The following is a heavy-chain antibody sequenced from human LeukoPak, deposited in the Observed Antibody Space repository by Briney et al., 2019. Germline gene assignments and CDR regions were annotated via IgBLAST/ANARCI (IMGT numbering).Heavy chain of an antibody. CDR1: GYTFTGYY. Sequence: ASVKVSCKASGYTFTGYYMHWVRQAPGQGLVWMGWINPNSGGTNYAQKFQGRVTMTRDTSISTAYMELSRLRSDDTAVYYCARDLVVVPAAISLSLGARAWFDPWGQGTLVTVSS. D-gene: IGHD2-2*01. CDR2: INPNSGGT. V-gene: IGHV1-2*02. J-gene: IGHJ5*02. CDR3: ARDLVVVPAAISLSLGARAWFDP.